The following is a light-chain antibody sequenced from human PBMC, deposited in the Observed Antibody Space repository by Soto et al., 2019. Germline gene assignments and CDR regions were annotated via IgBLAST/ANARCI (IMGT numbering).Light chain of an antibody. V-gene: IGKV3-15*01. Sequence: EIVMTQSPATLSVSPGQRVTLSCRASQSVSSSLAWYQQKPGQAPRLLIYGASTRATGIPARFSGSGSGTAFTLTISSLQSEDFANYYCQQYYNWPPFTFGQGTKVDIK. CDR3: QQYYNWPPFT. CDR1: QSVSSS. CDR2: GAS. J-gene: IGKJ3*01.